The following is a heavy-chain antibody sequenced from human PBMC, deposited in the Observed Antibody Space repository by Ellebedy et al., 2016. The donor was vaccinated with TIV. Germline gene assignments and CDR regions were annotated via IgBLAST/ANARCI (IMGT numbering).Heavy chain of an antibody. J-gene: IGHJ4*02. CDR2: IDGSGGFI. V-gene: IGHV3-21*01. D-gene: IGHD1-26*01. Sequence: PGGSLRLSCAASGFTFSSYAMNWVRQAPGKGLEWVSYIDGSGGFIKYADSVKGRFTISRDNAKNSLYLQMNSLRAEDTAVYYCARVSSGSYKTDFDYWGQGTLVAVSS. CDR3: ARVSSGSYKTDFDY. CDR1: GFTFSSYA.